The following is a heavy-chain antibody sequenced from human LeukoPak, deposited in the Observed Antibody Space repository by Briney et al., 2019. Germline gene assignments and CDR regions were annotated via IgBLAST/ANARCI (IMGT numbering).Heavy chain of an antibody. Sequence: SETLSLTCAVYGGSFSGYYWSWIRQPPGKGLEWIGYIYYSGSTNYNPSLKSRVTISVDTSKNQFSLKLSSVTAADTAVYYCARGGKVWLRPWGQGTLVTVSS. CDR3: ARGGKVWLRP. CDR1: GGSFSGYY. CDR2: IYYSGST. J-gene: IGHJ4*02. V-gene: IGHV4-59*01. D-gene: IGHD5-12*01.